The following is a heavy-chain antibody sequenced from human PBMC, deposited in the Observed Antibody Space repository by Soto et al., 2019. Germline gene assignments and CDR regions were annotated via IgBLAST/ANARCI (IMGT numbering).Heavy chain of an antibody. CDR3: GRVVEGATRHTDFDS. J-gene: IGHJ5*01. Sequence: SETLSLTCAVSGVSIHNSHSFWAWIRQPPGKGLEFIGSVYYSGGANYNPSLKSRVTISVDTSKNQLSLRVNSVTAADTAVYYCGRVVEGATRHTDFDSWGQGTLVTVSS. CDR2: VYYSGGA. CDR1: GVSIHNSHSF. V-gene: IGHV4-39*01. D-gene: IGHD2-15*01.